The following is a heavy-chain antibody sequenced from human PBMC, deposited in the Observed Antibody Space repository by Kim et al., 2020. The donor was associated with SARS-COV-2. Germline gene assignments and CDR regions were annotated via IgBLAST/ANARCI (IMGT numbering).Heavy chain of an antibody. CDR1: GYSFTSYW. CDR2: IDPSDSYT. D-gene: IGHD3-10*01. V-gene: IGHV5-10-1*01. CDR3: ARHGDYGSGSYYSAGYYDGMDV. Sequence: GESLKISCKGSGYSFTSYWISWVRQMPGKGLEWMGRIDPSDSYTNYSPSFQGHVTIPADKSISTAYLQWSSLKASDTAMYYCARHGDYGSGSYYSAGYYDGMDVWGQGTTVTVSS. J-gene: IGHJ6*02.